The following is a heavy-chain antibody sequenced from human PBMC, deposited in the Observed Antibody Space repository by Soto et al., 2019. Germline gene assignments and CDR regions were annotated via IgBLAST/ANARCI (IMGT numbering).Heavy chain of an antibody. V-gene: IGHV1-69*13. CDR1: GGTFSSYA. J-gene: IGHJ4*02. CDR2: IIPIFGTA. CDR3: ASYYYDSSGYYPDFHY. Sequence: SVKVSCKASGGTFSSYAISWVRQAPGQGLEWMGGIIPIFGTANYAQKFQGRVTITADESTSTAYMELSSLRSEDTAVYYCASYYYDSSGYYPDFHYWGQGTLVTVSS. D-gene: IGHD3-22*01.